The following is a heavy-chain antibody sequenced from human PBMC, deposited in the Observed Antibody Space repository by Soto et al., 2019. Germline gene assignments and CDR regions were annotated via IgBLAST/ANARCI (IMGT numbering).Heavy chain of an antibody. CDR2: IYYSGST. CDR3: ARDYDSSGDY. V-gene: IGHV4-39*01. D-gene: IGHD3-22*01. J-gene: IGHJ4*02. Sequence: SQTLCLPCTVADGYINSTGYYWGWIRQPPGKGLEWIGSIYYSGSTYYNPSLKSRVTISVDTSKNQFSLKLSSVTAADTAVYYCARDYDSSGDYWGQGTLVTVSS. CDR1: DGYINSTGYY.